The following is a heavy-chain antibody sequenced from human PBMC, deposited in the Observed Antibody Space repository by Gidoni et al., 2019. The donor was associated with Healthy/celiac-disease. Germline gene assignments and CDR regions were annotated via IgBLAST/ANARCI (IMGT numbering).Heavy chain of an antibody. CDR2: IRPTDSYT. V-gene: IGHV5-10-1*03. CDR1: GYSFTSYW. J-gene: IGHJ5*02. Sequence: EVQLVQSGAEVKKPGESLRISCKGSGYSFTSYWISWVRQMPGEGLQWMGRIRPTDSYTHYSPSFQGYVTISADKSISTAYLQWSSLKASDTAIYYCARHMRVATTDNWFDPWGQGTLVTVSP. D-gene: IGHD5-12*01. CDR3: ARHMRVATTDNWFDP.